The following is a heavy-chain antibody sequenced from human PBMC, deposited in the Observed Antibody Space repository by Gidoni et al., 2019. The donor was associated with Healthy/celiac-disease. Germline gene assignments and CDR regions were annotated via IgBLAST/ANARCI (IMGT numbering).Heavy chain of an antibody. CDR3: ARRSFDY. CDR2: INHSGST. V-gene: IGHV4-34*01. Sequence: QVQLQQWGAGLLQPSEPLPLTCAVYGVSFSGSYWSWTRQPPGKGMEWIGEINHSGSTNYNPSHKSRVTISVDTSKNQFSLKLSSVTAADTAVYYCARRSFDYWGQGTLVTVSS. J-gene: IGHJ4*02. CDR1: GVSFSGSY.